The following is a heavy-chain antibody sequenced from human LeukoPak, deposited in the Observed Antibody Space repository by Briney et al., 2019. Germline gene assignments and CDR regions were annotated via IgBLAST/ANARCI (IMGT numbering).Heavy chain of an antibody. V-gene: IGHV4-4*07. CDR3: ARGKSVVVPAAIAGDYYYYMDV. J-gene: IGHJ6*03. Sequence: SETLSLTCTVSGGSISSYYWSWIRQPAGKGLEWTGRIYTSGSTNYNPSLKSRVTISVDTSKNQFSLKLSSVTAADTAVYYCARGKSVVVPAAIAGDYYYYMDVWGKGTTVTVSS. D-gene: IGHD2-2*01. CDR2: IYTSGST. CDR1: GGSISSYY.